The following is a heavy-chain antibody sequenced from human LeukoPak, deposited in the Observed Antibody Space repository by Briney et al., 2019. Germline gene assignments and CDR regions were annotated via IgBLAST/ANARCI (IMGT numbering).Heavy chain of an antibody. D-gene: IGHD6-13*01. CDR3: ARSPSLDYSSSWYREHYYYMDV. J-gene: IGHJ6*03. CDR2: ISAYNGNT. CDR1: GYTFTSYG. V-gene: IGHV1-18*01. Sequence: ASVTVSCKASGYTFTSYGISWVRQAPGQGLEWMGWISAYNGNTNYAQKLQGRVTMTTDTSTSTGYIELRSLRSDDTAVYYCARSPSLDYSSSWYREHYYYMDVWGKGTTVTVSS.